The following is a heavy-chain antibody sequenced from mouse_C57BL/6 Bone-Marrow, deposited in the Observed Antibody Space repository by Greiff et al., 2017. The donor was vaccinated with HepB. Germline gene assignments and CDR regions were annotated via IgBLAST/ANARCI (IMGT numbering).Heavy chain of an antibody. CDR3: ARRAARPWFAY. V-gene: IGHV1-81*01. Sequence: QVQLQQSGAELARPGASVKLSCKASGYTFTSYGISWVKQRTGQGLEWIGEIYPRSGNTYYNEKFKGKATLTADKSSSTAYMELRSLTSEDSAVYFCARRAARPWFAYWGQGTLVTVSA. CDR1: GYTFTSYG. J-gene: IGHJ3*01. D-gene: IGHD3-1*01. CDR2: IYPRSGNT.